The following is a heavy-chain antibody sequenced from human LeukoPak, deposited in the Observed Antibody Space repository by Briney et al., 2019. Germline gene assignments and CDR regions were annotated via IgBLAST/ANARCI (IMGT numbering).Heavy chain of an antibody. V-gene: IGHV3-9*01. CDR2: ISWNSGSV. CDR3: AKGPSGPDY. CDR1: GFTFDDYA. D-gene: IGHD3-10*01. J-gene: IGHJ4*02. Sequence: GGSLRLSCAASGFTFDDYAMHWVRQAPGKGLEWVSGISWNSGSVGYADSVKGRFTISRDNAKNSLYLQMNSLRAEDTALYYCAKGPSGPDYWGQGTQVTVSS.